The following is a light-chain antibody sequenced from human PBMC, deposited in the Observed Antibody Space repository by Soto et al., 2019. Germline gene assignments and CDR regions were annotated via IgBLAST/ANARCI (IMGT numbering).Light chain of an antibody. CDR3: QQYGSSPYT. CDR1: QSVSSSY. CDR2: GAS. V-gene: IGKV3-20*01. J-gene: IGKJ2*01. Sequence: EIVLTQSPGTLSLSPGERATLSCRASQSVSSSYLAWYQQKPGQAPRPLIYGASSRATGIPDRFSGSGSGTDFTLTISRLEPEDFAVYYCQQYGSSPYTCGQGTKLAIK.